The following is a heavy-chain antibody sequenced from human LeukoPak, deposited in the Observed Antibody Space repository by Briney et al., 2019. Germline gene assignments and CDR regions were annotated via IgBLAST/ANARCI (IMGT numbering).Heavy chain of an antibody. CDR3: VQSITMFIG. V-gene: IGHV3-21*04. J-gene: IGHJ4*02. CDR1: GFTFSDYT. CDR2: ISSSTSYI. Sequence: PGGSLRLSCAASGFTFSDYTINWVRQAPGKGLEWGLSISSSTSYIYYADSVKGRFTISRDNCKNSLYLQMNSLRAEDTALYYCVQSITMFIGWGQGTLVTVSS. D-gene: IGHD3-10*02.